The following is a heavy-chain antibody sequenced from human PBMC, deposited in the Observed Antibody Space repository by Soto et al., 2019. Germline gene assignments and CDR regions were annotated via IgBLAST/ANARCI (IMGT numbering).Heavy chain of an antibody. Sequence: GSGPTLVNPTQTLTLTCTFSGFSLSTSGMCVSWIRQPPGKALEWLALIDWDDDKYYSTSLKTRLTISKDTSKNQVVLTMTNMDPVDTATYYCARIWDYDSSGYWHFDYWGQGTLVTVSS. CDR1: GFSLSTSGMC. D-gene: IGHD3-22*01. CDR3: ARIWDYDSSGYWHFDY. J-gene: IGHJ4*02. V-gene: IGHV2-70*01. CDR2: IDWDDDK.